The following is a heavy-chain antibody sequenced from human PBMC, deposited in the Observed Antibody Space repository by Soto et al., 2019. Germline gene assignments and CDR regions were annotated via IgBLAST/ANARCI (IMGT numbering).Heavy chain of an antibody. CDR3: AADSHMVRGVIKDY. CDR1: GFTFTSSA. V-gene: IGHV1-58*01. J-gene: IGHJ4*02. D-gene: IGHD3-10*01. Sequence: SVKVSCKASGFTFTSSAAQWVRQARGQRLEWIGWIVVGSGNTNYAQKFQERVTITRDMSTSTAYMELSSLRSEDTAVYYCAADSHMVRGVIKDYWGQGTLVTVSS. CDR2: IVVGSGNT.